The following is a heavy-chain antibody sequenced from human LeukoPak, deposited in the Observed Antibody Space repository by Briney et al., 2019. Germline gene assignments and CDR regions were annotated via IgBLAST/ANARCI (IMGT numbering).Heavy chain of an antibody. CDR2: VNYSGST. V-gene: IGHV4-59*01. Sequence: SETLSLTCTVSGDSINNYYWSWIRQPPRKGREWIGCVNYSGSTNYKSSLKSRVTISVDTSNNQFSLKLSSVTAADTAVHYCARVASRTTVVIPYAFDIWGQGTMVTVSS. J-gene: IGHJ3*02. D-gene: IGHD4-23*01. CDR3: ARVASRTTVVIPYAFDI. CDR1: GDSINNYY.